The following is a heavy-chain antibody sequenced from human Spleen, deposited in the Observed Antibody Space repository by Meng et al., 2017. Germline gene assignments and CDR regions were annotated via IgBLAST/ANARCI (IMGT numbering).Heavy chain of an antibody. Sequence: QWQVSEVGAGLFKPSEPLSLTCVVSGGSFSDYYWDWIRQPPGKGLEWIGEINHSGSTNSNPSLESRATISVDTSQNNLSLKLSSVTAADSAVYYCARGPTTMAHDFDYWGQGTLVTVSS. D-gene: IGHD4-11*01. V-gene: IGHV4-34*01. CDR1: GGSFSDYY. CDR3: ARGPTTMAHDFDY. CDR2: INHSGST. J-gene: IGHJ4*02.